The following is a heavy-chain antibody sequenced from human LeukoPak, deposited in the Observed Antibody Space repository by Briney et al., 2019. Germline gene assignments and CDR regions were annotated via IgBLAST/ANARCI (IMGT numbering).Heavy chain of an antibody. D-gene: IGHD3-10*01. CDR2: IKSKTDGGTT. Sequence: PGGSLRLSCAGSGFTFNNAWMTWVRQAPGEGLEWVGRIKSKTDGGTTDYAAPVKDRFTISRDDSKSTLYLQMNSLQTEDTGVYYCTTELVWFGVLAHWGQGTLATVSS. CDR3: TTELVWFGVLAH. J-gene: IGHJ4*02. V-gene: IGHV3-15*01. CDR1: GFTFNNAW.